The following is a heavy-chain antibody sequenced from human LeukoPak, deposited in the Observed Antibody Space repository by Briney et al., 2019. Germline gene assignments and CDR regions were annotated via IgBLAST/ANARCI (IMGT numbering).Heavy chain of an antibody. CDR2: ISGSGGST. V-gene: IGHV3-23*01. CDR3: AKGGKRYYYDSSGYSHFDY. D-gene: IGHD3-22*01. Sequence: GGSLRLSCAASGFTFSSYAMSWVRQAPGKGLEWVSAISGSGGSTYYADSVKGRFTISRDNSKNTLYLQMNSLRAEDTAVYYCAKGGKRYYYDSSGYSHFDYWGQGTLVTVSS. J-gene: IGHJ4*02. CDR1: GFTFSSYA.